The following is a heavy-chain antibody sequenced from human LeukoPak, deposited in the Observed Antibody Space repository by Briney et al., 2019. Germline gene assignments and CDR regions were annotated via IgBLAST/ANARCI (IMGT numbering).Heavy chain of an antibody. Sequence: ASVKVSCKASGYTFTSYGISWVRQAPGQGLEWMGWISAYNGNTNYAQKLQGRVTMTTDTSTSTAYMEPRSLRSDDTAVYYCARVPTSRTVTYYYYYYMDVWGKGTTVTVSS. J-gene: IGHJ6*03. V-gene: IGHV1-18*01. CDR2: ISAYNGNT. D-gene: IGHD4-11*01. CDR3: ARVPTSRTVTYYYYYYMDV. CDR1: GYTFTSYG.